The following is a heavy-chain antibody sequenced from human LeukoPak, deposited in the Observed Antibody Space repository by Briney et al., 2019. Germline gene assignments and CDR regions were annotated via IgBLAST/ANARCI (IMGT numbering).Heavy chain of an antibody. V-gene: IGHV3-21*01. CDR2: ISSSSSYI. J-gene: IGHJ4*02. CDR3: ARDTTHSGYSSSWYGASGY. Sequence: GGSLRLSCAASGFTFSSYSMNWVRQAPGKGLEWVSSISSSSSYIYYADLVKGRFTISRDNAKNSLYLQMNSLRAEDTAVYYCARDTTHSGYSSSWYGASGYWGQGTLVTVSS. CDR1: GFTFSSYS. D-gene: IGHD6-13*01.